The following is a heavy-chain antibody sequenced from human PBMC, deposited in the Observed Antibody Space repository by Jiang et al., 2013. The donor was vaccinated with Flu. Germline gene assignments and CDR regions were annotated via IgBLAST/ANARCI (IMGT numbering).Heavy chain of an antibody. CDR1: GFTFSSYG. Sequence: RLSCAASGFTFSSYGMHWVRQAPGKGPEWVAVISYDGSNKYYADSVKGRFTISRDNSKNTLYLQMNSLRAEDTAVYYCAKWVYGADYWGQGTLVTVSS. CDR2: ISYDGSNK. V-gene: IGHV3-30*18. D-gene: IGHD4-17*01. CDR3: AKWVYGADY. J-gene: IGHJ4*02.